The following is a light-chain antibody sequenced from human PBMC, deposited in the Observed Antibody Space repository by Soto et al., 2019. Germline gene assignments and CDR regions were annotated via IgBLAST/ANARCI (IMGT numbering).Light chain of an antibody. CDR2: SNN. Sequence: QLVLTQPPSASGTPGQRVTISCSGSSSNIGSNTVNWYQQLPGTAPKLLIYSNNQRPSGVPDRFSGSKSDTSASLAISGLQSEDEAGYYCAAWDDSLTGVWVFGGGTKLTVL. V-gene: IGLV1-44*01. CDR1: SSNIGSNT. CDR3: AAWDDSLTGVWV. J-gene: IGLJ3*02.